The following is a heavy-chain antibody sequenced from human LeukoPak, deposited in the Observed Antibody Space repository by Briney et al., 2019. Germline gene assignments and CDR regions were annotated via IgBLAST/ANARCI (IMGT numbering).Heavy chain of an antibody. D-gene: IGHD2-8*01. CDR3: ARGAKGYCTNGVCKNGPFYYYYYMDV. Sequence: PSETLSLTCAVYGGSFSGYYWSWIRQPPGKGLEWIGEINHSGSTNYNPSLKSRVTISVDTSKNQFSLKLSSVTAADTAVYYCARGAKGYCTNGVCKNGPFYYYYYMDVWGKGTTVTVSS. J-gene: IGHJ6*03. V-gene: IGHV4-34*01. CDR2: INHSGST. CDR1: GGSFSGYY.